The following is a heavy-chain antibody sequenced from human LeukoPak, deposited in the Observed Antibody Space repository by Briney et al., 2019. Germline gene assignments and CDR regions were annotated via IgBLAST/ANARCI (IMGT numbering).Heavy chain of an antibody. V-gene: IGHV4-39*01. J-gene: IGHJ4*02. CDR3: ARWGVVPAVLADY. CDR1: GGSISSSSYY. D-gene: IGHD2-2*01. Sequence: SETLSLTCTVSGGSISSSSYYWGWIRQPPGKGLEWIGSIYYSGSTYYNPSPKSRVTISVDTSKNQFSLKLSSVTAADTAVYYCARWGVVPAVLADYWGQGTLVTVSS. CDR2: IYYSGST.